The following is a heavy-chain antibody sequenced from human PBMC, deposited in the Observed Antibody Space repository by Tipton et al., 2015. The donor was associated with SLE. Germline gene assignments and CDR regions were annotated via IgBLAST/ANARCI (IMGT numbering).Heavy chain of an antibody. J-gene: IGHJ4*02. V-gene: IGHV3-53*05. D-gene: IGHD5-12*01. CDR2: IYPAGAT. CDR1: GFTVSNNY. Sequence: SLRLSCAASGFTVSNNYMSWVRQARGKGLEWVSVIYPAGATHYADSVKGRFIISRDTSKSTLYLQMNSLRPDDTAVYYCAKDLSEGFSGYFFDYWGQGTLVTVSS. CDR3: AKDLSEGFSGYFFDY.